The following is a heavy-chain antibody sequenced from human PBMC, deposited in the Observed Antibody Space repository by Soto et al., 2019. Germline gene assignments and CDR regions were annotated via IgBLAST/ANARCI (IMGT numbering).Heavy chain of an antibody. CDR1: GFTFTDYA. CDR2: ISGIGGST. Sequence: EVQLLESGGGLVQPGGSLRLSCAASGFTFTDYALSWVRQAPGKGLEWVATISGIGGSTYLADSVTGRLSISRDNSTNTLFLLMISLRVEATAVYFCARGSSGYISSWYYFDYWGRGTLVTVSS. D-gene: IGHD6-13*01. CDR3: ARGSSGYISSWYYFDY. J-gene: IGHJ4*02. V-gene: IGHV3-23*01.